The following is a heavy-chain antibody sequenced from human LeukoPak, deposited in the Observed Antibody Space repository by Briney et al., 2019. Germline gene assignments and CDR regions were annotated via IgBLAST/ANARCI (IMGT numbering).Heavy chain of an antibody. CDR3: ARVGSSWSYYFDY. CDR2: IYYSGST. Sequence: NSSENLSLTCTVSGGSISSGDYYWSWIRQPPGKGLEWIGYIYYSGSTYYNPSLKSRVTISVDTSKNQFSLKLSSVTAADTAVYHCARVGSSWSYYFDYWGQETLVTVSS. CDR1: GGSISSGDYY. V-gene: IGHV4-30-4*08. J-gene: IGHJ4*02. D-gene: IGHD6-13*01.